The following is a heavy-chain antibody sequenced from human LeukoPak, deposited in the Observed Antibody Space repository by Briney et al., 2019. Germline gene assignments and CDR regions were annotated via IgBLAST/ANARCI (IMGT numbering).Heavy chain of an antibody. CDR3: ARRGDDYVWDD. Sequence: SETLSLTCTASGGSISRSPYYWGWIRQPPGKRLEWIWSIYSSGTTHNSSSLKSRITISVDTSKNQFSLRMRSVTAADTAVYFCARRGDDYVWDDWGQGTLVLVSS. CDR1: GGSISRSPYY. D-gene: IGHD3-16*01. CDR2: IYSSGTT. V-gene: IGHV4-39*01. J-gene: IGHJ4*02.